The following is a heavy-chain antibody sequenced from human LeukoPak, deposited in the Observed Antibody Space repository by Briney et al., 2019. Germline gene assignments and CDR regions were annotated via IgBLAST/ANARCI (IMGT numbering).Heavy chain of an antibody. CDR2: IYPGDSDT. CDR1: GFTITNFW. D-gene: IGHD6-13*01. Sequence: GESLKISCKASGFTITNFWIAWVRQMPGQGLEWMGIIYPGDSDTRYSPSFQGQVTISADKSISTAYLQWSSLKASDTAMYYCARLRSGNIAAAVNWFDPWGQGTLVTVSS. V-gene: IGHV5-51*01. CDR3: ARLRSGNIAAAVNWFDP. J-gene: IGHJ5*02.